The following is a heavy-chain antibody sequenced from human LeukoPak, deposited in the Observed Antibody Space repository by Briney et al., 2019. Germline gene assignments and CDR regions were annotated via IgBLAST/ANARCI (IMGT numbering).Heavy chain of an antibody. CDR2: ISSSSSYI. CDR3: ARGKATYYYGSGIAFDI. V-gene: IGHV3-21*01. J-gene: IGHJ3*02. CDR1: GFTFSSYS. D-gene: IGHD3-10*01. Sequence: GALRLSCAASGFTFSSYSMNWVRQAPGKGLEWVSPISSSSSYIYYADSVKGRFTISRDNAKNSLYLQMNSLRAEDTAVYYCARGKATYYYGSGIAFDIWGQGTMVTVSS.